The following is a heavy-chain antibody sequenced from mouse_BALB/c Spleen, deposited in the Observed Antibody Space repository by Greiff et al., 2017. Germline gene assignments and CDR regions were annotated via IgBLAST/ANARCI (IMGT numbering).Heavy chain of an antibody. V-gene: IGHV1S137*01. J-gene: IGHJ2*01. D-gene: IGHD1-1*02. CDR3: ARSGTMYYFDY. CDR1: GYTFTDYA. CDR2: ISTYYGDA. Sequence: VKLQESGAELVRPGVSVKISCKGSGYTFTDYAMHWVKQSHAKSLEWIGVISTYYGDASYNQKFKGKATMTVDKSSSTAYMELARLTSEDSAIYYCARSGTMYYFDYWGQGTTLTVSS.